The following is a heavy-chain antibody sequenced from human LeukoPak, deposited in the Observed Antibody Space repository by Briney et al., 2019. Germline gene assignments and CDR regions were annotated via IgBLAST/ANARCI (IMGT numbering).Heavy chain of an antibody. D-gene: IGHD2-2*01. V-gene: IGHV3-23*01. CDR2: ISGTGGST. J-gene: IGHJ4*02. CDR3: AKGGSRGYCSGTSCLFDY. Sequence: GGSLRLSCAASGFTFSSYAMSWVRQAPGKGLEWVSAISGTGGSTYYADSVKGRFTISRDNTKNTLYLEMNSMRAEDTAVYYCAKGGSRGYCSGTSCLFDYWGQGTLVTVSS. CDR1: GFTFSSYA.